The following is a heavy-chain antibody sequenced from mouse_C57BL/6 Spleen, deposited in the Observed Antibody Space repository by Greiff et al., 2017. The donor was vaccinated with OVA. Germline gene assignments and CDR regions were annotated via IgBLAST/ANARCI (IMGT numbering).Heavy chain of an antibody. V-gene: IGHV1-54*01. CDR1: GYAFTNYL. D-gene: IGHD1-1*01. CDR3: ASHYYGSSYWYFDV. Sequence: QVQLQQSGAELVRPGTSVKVSCKASGYAFTNYLLEWVKQRPGQGLEWIGVINPGSGGTNYNEKFKGKATLTADKSSSTAYMQLSSLTSEDSAVYFCASHYYGSSYWYFDVWGTGTTVTVSS. J-gene: IGHJ1*03. CDR2: INPGSGGT.